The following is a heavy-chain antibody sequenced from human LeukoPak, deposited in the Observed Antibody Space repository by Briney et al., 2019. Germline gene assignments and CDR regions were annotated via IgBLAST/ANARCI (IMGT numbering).Heavy chain of an antibody. CDR1: GFTFSSYS. V-gene: IGHV3-48*01. CDR2: ISSSSSTI. CDR3: AREFRDFWSGYPNYYYYYMDV. J-gene: IGHJ6*03. Sequence: GGSLRLSCAASGFTFSSYSMNWVRQAPGKGLEWVSYISSSSSTIYYADSVKGRFTISRDNAKNSLYLQMNSLRAEDTAVYYCAREFRDFWSGYPNYYYYYMDVWGKGTTVTVSS. D-gene: IGHD3-3*01.